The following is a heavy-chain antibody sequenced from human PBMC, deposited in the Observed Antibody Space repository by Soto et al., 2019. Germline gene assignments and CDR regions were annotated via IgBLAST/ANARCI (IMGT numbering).Heavy chain of an antibody. CDR3: AREVVQNWNYASGNWFDP. Sequence: PSQTLSLTCAISGDSVSSNSAAWNWIRQSPSRGLEWLGRTYYRSKWYNDYAVSVKSRITINPDTSKNQFSLQLNSVTPEDTAVYYCAREVVQNWNYASGNWFDPWGQGTLVTVSS. CDR1: GDSVSSNSAA. V-gene: IGHV6-1*01. D-gene: IGHD1-7*01. J-gene: IGHJ5*02. CDR2: TYYRSKWYN.